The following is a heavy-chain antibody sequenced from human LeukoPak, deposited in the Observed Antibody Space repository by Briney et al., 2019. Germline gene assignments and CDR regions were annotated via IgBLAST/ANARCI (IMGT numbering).Heavy chain of an antibody. CDR3: ATIGTAGSEVY. V-gene: IGHV1-2*06. CDR2: INPNSGGT. D-gene: IGHD1-14*01. CDR1: GYTFTGYY. J-gene: IGHJ4*02. Sequence: ASVKVSCKASGYTFTGYYMHWVRQAPGQGLEWMGRINPNSGGTIYAQKFQGRVTMAEDTSTDTAYMELSSLRSEDTAVYYCATIGTAGSEVYWGQGTLVTVSS.